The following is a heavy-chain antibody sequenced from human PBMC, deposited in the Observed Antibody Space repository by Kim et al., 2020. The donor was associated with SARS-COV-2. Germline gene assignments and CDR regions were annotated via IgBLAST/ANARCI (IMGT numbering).Heavy chain of an antibody. D-gene: IGHD2-2*01. V-gene: IGHV4-30-4*01. CDR3: ARGLQYQLKFSWFDP. J-gene: IGHJ5*02. CDR1: GGSISSGDYY. CDR2: IYYSGST. Sequence: SETLSLTCTVSGGSISSGDYYWSWIRQPPGKGLEWIGYIYYSGSTYYNPSLKSRVTISVDTSKNQFSLKLSSVTAADTAVYYCARGLQYQLKFSWFDPWGQGTLVTVSS.